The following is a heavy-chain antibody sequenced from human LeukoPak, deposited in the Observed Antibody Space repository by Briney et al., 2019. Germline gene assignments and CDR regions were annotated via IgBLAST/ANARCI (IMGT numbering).Heavy chain of an antibody. V-gene: IGHV4-34*01. Sequence: SETLSLTCAVYGGSFSGYYWSWIRQPPGKGLEWIGEINHSGSTNYNPSLKSRVTISVDTSKNQFSLKLSSVTAADTAVYYCASIAPYSSSWDEPDYWGQGTLVTVSS. CDR3: ASIAPYSSSWDEPDY. D-gene: IGHD6-13*01. CDR1: GGSFSGYY. CDR2: INHSGST. J-gene: IGHJ4*02.